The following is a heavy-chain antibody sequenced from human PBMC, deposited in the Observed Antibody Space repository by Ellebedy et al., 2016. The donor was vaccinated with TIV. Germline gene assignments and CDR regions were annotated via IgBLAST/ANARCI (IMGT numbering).Heavy chain of an antibody. V-gene: IGHV1-2*02. CDR3: ARGDSSSWYLFDY. CDR1: GYTFTGYH. J-gene: IGHJ4*02. D-gene: IGHD6-13*01. Sequence: ASVKVSCKASGYTFTGYHMHWVRQAPGQGLEWMGWINPNSGGTNYAQKFQGRVTMTRDTSISTAYMELSRLRSDDTAFYYCARGDSSSWYLFDYWGQGTLVTVSS. CDR2: INPNSGGT.